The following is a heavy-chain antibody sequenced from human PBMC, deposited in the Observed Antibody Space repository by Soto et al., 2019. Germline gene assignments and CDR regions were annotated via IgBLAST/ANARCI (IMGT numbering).Heavy chain of an antibody. CDR2: ISGSGGST. CDR3: AKDSRYSSGWRDY. J-gene: IGHJ4*02. D-gene: IGHD6-19*01. CDR1: GFPFSIYA. V-gene: IGHV3-23*01. Sequence: PGGSLRLSCAASGFPFSIYAMSLVRQSPGKGLEWVSAISGSGGSTYYADSVKGRFTISRDNSKNTLYLQMNSLRAEDTAVYYCAKDSRYSSGWRDYWGQGNLVTVSS.